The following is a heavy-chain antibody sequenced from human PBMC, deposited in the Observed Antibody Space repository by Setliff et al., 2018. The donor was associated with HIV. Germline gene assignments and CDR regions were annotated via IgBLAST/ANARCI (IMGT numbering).Heavy chain of an antibody. CDR3: ARGRGGLGGYDSVAY. Sequence: PSETLSLTCTVSGGSISSYYWSWIRQPAGKGLEWIGHVYTSGSTSGSTNYNPSLKSRVTISVDTSKNQFSLKLTSVTAADRAVYYCARGRGGLGGYDSVAYWSQGSLVTVSS. D-gene: IGHD5-12*01. V-gene: IGHV4-4*07. J-gene: IGHJ4*02. CDR2: VYTSGSTSGST. CDR1: GGSISSYY.